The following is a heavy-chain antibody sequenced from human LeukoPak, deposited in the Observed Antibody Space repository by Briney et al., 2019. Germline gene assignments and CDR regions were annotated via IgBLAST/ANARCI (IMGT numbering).Heavy chain of an antibody. J-gene: IGHJ4*02. Sequence: PGGSLGLSCAASGFTFSSYAMTWVRQAPGKGLEWVSGISGSGGTTYYADSVKGRFTISRDNSKNTLYLQMNSLRAEDTALYYCAKDHDYSSRPYYFDYWGQGTLVTVSS. CDR1: GFTFSSYA. V-gene: IGHV3-23*01. D-gene: IGHD6-19*01. CDR3: AKDHDYSSRPYYFDY. CDR2: ISGSGGTT.